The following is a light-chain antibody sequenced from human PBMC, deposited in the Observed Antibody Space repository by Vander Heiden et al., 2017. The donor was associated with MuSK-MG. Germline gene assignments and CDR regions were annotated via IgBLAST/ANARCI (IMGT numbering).Light chain of an antibody. CDR3: QQYDVIPPT. J-gene: IGKJ4*01. CDR2: SAS. Sequence: DIHITQSPSSLSASVGDTVTITCQASQDIDKFLNWYQQKPGKAPKLLISSASNLEAGVPSRFSGSGSGTGFILTISSLQPEDFATYFCQQYDVIPPTFGGGTKVEIK. V-gene: IGKV1-33*01. CDR1: QDIDKF.